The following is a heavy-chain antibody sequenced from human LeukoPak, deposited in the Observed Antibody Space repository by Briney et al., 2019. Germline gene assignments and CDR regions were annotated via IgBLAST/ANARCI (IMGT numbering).Heavy chain of an antibody. Sequence: SGGSLRLSCTASGFTFGDYAMNWLRQAPGKGLEWVSYITGSSDSILYADSVKGRFTISRDNAKNSVYLQMNSLRAEDTALYYCAKVPRTNHENFFDYWGQGTLVTVSS. CDR1: GFTFGDYA. CDR3: AKVPRTNHENFFDY. J-gene: IGHJ4*02. V-gene: IGHV3-48*01. CDR2: ITGSSDSI. D-gene: IGHD2-8*01.